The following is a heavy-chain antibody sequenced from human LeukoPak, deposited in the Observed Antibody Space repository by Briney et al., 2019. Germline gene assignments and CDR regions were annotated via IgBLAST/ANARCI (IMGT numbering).Heavy chain of an antibody. V-gene: IGHV4-4*07. Sequence: SETLSLTCTVSGYSISSGYYWGWIRQPAGKGLEWIGRIYTSGSTNYNPSLKSRVTMSVDTSKNQFSLKLSSVTAADTAVYYCARARNALYCSSTSCQSWGWNHGGYYYYYMDVWGKGTTVTVSS. J-gene: IGHJ6*03. CDR3: ARARNALYCSSTSCQSWGWNHGGYYYYYMDV. CDR1: GYSISSGYY. D-gene: IGHD2-2*01. CDR2: IYTSGST.